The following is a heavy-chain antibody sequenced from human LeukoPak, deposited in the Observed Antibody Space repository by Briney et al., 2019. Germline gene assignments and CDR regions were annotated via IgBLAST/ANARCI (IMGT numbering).Heavy chain of an antibody. CDR2: IVVGSGNT. V-gene: IGHV1-58*01. CDR1: GFTFTSSA. D-gene: IGHD1-14*01. CDR3: AAFHPDLNNWFDP. J-gene: IGHJ5*02. Sequence: SVKVSCKASGFTFTSSAVQWVRQARGQRLEWVGWIVVGSGNTNYAQKFQERVTITRDMSTSTAYMELSSLRSEGTAVYYCAAFHPDLNNWFDPWGQGTLVTVSS.